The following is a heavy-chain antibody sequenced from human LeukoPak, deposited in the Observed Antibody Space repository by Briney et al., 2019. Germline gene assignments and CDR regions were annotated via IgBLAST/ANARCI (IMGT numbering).Heavy chain of an antibody. V-gene: IGHV3-23*01. Sequence: GGSLRLSCTASGFTFSSYTMTWVRQAPGKGLEWVSGISGSGDSTYYADSLKGRFTISRDNSKNTLYLQMNSLRAEDTAVYYCAKALYYDFWSGYFFDYWGQGTLVTVSS. CDR3: AKALYYDFWSGYFFDY. J-gene: IGHJ4*02. D-gene: IGHD3-3*01. CDR1: GFTFSSYT. CDR2: ISGSGDST.